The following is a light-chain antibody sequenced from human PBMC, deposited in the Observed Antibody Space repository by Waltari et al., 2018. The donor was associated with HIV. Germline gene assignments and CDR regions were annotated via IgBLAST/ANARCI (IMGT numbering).Light chain of an antibody. Sequence: QSVLTQPPSVSGAPGKRVTIPCTGSSSNIGAGYDVHWYQQLPGTAPKLLIYGNSNRPSGVPDRFSGSKSGTSASLAITGLQAEDEADYYCQSYDSSLSGLHVVFGGGTKLSVL. CDR2: GNS. CDR3: QSYDSSLSGLHVV. V-gene: IGLV1-40*01. CDR1: SSNIGAGYD. J-gene: IGLJ2*01.